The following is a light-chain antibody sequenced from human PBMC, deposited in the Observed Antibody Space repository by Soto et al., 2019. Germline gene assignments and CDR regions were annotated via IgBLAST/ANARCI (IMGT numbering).Light chain of an antibody. CDR2: EVN. CDR3: SSYSISTAYL. CDR1: SSDVGGYDY. Sequence: QSALTQPASVSGSPGQSITIYCTGTSSDVGGYDYVSWYQLHPGKAPKLMVFEVNNRPSGVSYRFSGSKSGNTPSLTISGLQAEDEADYFCSSYSISTAYLFGTGTKVTVL. V-gene: IGLV2-14*01. J-gene: IGLJ1*01.